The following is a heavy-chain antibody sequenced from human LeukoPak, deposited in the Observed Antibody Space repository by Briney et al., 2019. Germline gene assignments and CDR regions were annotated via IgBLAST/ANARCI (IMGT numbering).Heavy chain of an antibody. Sequence: GRSLRLSCAASGFTFSTYGMHWVRQAPGKGLEWVAVISYDGSNKYYADSVKGRFTISRDNSKNTLYLQMNSLRAEDTAVYYCAKDLVYYGSGSYYLRLDYWGQGTLVTVSS. CDR3: AKDLVYYGSGSYYLRLDY. CDR1: GFTFSTYG. V-gene: IGHV3-30*18. D-gene: IGHD3-10*01. J-gene: IGHJ4*02. CDR2: ISYDGSNK.